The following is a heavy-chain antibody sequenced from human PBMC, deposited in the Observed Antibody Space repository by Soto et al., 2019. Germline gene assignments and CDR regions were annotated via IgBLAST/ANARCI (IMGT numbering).Heavy chain of an antibody. CDR1: GGSLSSDDYY. Sequence: SGTLSLTCTVSGGSLSSDDYYWSWIRQPPGKGLEWIGYIYYSGSTYYNPSLKSRVTISVDTSKNQLSLKLTSLTAADTAMYYYARANWYSEYRGQGTLVTVSA. V-gene: IGHV4-30-4*02. CDR2: IYYSGST. D-gene: IGHD7-27*01. CDR3: ARANWYSEY. J-gene: IGHJ4*02.